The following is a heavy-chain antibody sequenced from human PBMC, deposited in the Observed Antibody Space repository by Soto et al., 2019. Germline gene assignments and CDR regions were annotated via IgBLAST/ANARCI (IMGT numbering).Heavy chain of an antibody. D-gene: IGHD3-22*01. CDR1: GFTFSSYW. V-gene: IGHV3-74*01. CDR3: ARAKVSQYYFDY. CDR2: INSDGSST. J-gene: IGHJ4*02. Sequence: PGGSLRLSCAASGFTFSSYWMHWVRQAPGKGLVWVSRINSDGSSTSYADSVKGRFTISRDNAKNTLYLQMNSLRAEDTAVYYCARAKVSQYYFDYWGQGTLVTVSS.